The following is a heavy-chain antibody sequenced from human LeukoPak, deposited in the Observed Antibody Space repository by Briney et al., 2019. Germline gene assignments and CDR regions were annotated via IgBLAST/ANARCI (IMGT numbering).Heavy chain of an antibody. J-gene: IGHJ4*02. CDR1: GFTFSSYA. CDR2: ISGSGGST. V-gene: IGHV3-23*01. CDR3: AKDLLQAYCGGDCYSGNY. Sequence: GGSLRLSCAASGFTFSSYAMSWVRQAPGKGLEWVSAISGSGGSTYYADSVKGRFTISRDNSKNTLYLQMNSLRAEDTAVYYCAKDLLQAYCGGDCYSGNYWGQGTLVTVSS. D-gene: IGHD2-21*02.